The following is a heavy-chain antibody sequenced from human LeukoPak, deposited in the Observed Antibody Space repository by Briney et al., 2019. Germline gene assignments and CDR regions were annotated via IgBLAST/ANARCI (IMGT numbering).Heavy chain of an antibody. Sequence: ASVKVSCKASGYTFTGYYMHWVRQAPGQGLEWMGWINPNSGGTNYAQKFQGRVTMTRDTSISTAYMELSRLRPDDTAVYYCATDGYNTPALDYWGQGTLVTVSS. CDR2: INPNSGGT. D-gene: IGHD5-24*01. CDR1: GYTFTGYY. CDR3: ATDGYNTPALDY. V-gene: IGHV1-2*02. J-gene: IGHJ4*02.